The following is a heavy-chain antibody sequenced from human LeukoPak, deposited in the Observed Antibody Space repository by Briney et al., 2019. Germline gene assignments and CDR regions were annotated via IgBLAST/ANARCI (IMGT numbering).Heavy chain of an antibody. CDR3: AGPIGAFDI. V-gene: IGHV4-39*01. Sequence: PSETLSLTCTVSGGSISSGSYYWGWIRQPPGKGLEWIGSIYYSGSTYYNPSLKSRVTISVDTSKNQFSLKLSSVTAADTAVYYCAGPIGAFDIWGQGTMVTVSS. CDR1: GGSISSGSYY. CDR2: IYYSGST. J-gene: IGHJ3*02. D-gene: IGHD2-15*01.